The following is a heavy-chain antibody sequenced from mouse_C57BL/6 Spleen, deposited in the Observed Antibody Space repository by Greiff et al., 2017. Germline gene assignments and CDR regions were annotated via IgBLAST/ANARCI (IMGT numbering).Heavy chain of an antibody. D-gene: IGHD2-2*01. J-gene: IGHJ4*01. V-gene: IGHV1-81*01. CDR2: IDPRSGNT. CDR1: GYTFTSYG. CDR3: AGVTTDPYYAMDY. Sequence: VQLQQSGAELARPGASVKLSCKASGYTFTSYGISWVKQRTGQGLEWIGEIDPRSGNTYYNEKFKGKATLTADKSSSTAYMELRSLTSEDSAVYFCAGVTTDPYYAMDYWGQGTSVTVSS.